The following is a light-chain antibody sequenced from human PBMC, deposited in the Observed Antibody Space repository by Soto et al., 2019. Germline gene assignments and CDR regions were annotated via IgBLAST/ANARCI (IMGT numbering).Light chain of an antibody. Sequence: EIVMTQSPATLSVSPGERATLSCRASQSVSSNLAWYQQKPGQAPRLVVYGASTRATGIPARFSGSGSETEFTLTISSRQSEDFAVYFCQQYNNWPRGTFGPGTKVDIK. V-gene: IGKV3D-15*01. CDR3: QQYNNWPRGT. CDR1: QSVSSN. CDR2: GAS. J-gene: IGKJ3*01.